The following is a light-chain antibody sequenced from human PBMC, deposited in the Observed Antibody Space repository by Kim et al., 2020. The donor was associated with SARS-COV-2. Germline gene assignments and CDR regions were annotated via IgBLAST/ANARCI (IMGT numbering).Light chain of an antibody. CDR2: GAS. CDR1: QSVSSSS. J-gene: IGKJ2*01. Sequence: EIVLTQSPGTLSLSPGERATLSCRASQSVSSSSLAWYQQKPGQAPSLLIFGASSRVAGIPDRFSGRGSGTYFTLTISRLEPEDFAVYYCEQYYSLPPFGQGTKLEI. CDR3: EQYYSLPP. V-gene: IGKV3-20*01.